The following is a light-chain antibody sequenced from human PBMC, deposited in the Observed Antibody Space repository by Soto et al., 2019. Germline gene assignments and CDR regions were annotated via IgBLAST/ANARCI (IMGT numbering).Light chain of an antibody. CDR1: SSDVGGYNY. V-gene: IGLV2-11*01. J-gene: IGLJ3*02. Sequence: QSALTQPRSVSGSPGQPVTISCTGTSSDVGGYNYVSWYQQNPGKAPKLMIYDVTKRPSGVPDRFSGSKSGNTASLTISGLQADDEADYYCCSYAGTYTWVFGGGTKVTVL. CDR2: DVT. CDR3: CSYAGTYTWV.